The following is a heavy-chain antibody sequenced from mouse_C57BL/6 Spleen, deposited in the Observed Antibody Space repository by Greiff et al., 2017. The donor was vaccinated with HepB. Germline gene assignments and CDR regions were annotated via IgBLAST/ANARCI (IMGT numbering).Heavy chain of an antibody. D-gene: IGHD1-1*01. Sequence: EVQLVESGGGLVKPGGSLKLSCAASGFTFSDYGMHWVRQAPEKGLEWVAYISSGSSTIYYADTVKGRFTISRDNAKNTLFRQMTSLRSEDTAMYYCARGGSVVAHYYAMDYWGQGTSVTVSS. V-gene: IGHV5-17*01. CDR1: GFTFSDYG. CDR2: ISSGSSTI. CDR3: ARGGSVVAHYYAMDY. J-gene: IGHJ4*01.